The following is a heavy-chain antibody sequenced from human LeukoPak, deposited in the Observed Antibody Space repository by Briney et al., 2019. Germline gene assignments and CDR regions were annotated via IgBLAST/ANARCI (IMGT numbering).Heavy chain of an antibody. V-gene: IGHV1-2*02. CDR3: ATSSDNLP. CDR2: INPNSGGT. CDR1: GYTFTGYY. J-gene: IGHJ4*02. Sequence: GASVKVSCKASGYTFTGYYMHWVRQAPGQGLEWLGWINPNSGGTNYAQKFQGRVTMTRDTSISTAYMELRSLRFDDTAVYYCATSSDNLPWGQGTLVTVSS. D-gene: IGHD3-9*01.